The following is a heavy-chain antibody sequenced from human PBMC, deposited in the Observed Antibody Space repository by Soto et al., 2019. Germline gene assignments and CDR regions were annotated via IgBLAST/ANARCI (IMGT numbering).Heavy chain of an antibody. CDR1: GFTFSNSA. D-gene: IGHD3-3*01. CDR2: LTGSGATT. J-gene: IGHJ6*04. CDR3: ARVTIFGVVAGVLDV. V-gene: IGHV3-23*01. Sequence: EVQLLESGGGLVQPRGSLRLSCAASGFTFSNSAMNWVRQAPGKGLEWVSGLTGSGATTYYADSVKGRFTISRDNSKNTLFLQMNSLRADDTAVYYCARVTIFGVVAGVLDVWCKGTTVTVPS.